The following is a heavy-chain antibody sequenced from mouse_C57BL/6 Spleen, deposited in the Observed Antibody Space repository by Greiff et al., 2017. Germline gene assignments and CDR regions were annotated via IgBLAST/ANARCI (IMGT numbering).Heavy chain of an antibody. Sequence: EVQGVESGGDLVKPGGSLKLSCAASGFTFSSYGMSWVRQTPDKRLEWVATISSGGSYTYYPDSVKGRFTISRDNAKNTLYLQMSSLKSEDTAMYYCARPSNYYGSSYDYFDYWGQGTTLTVSS. J-gene: IGHJ2*01. V-gene: IGHV5-6*01. CDR2: ISSGGSYT. CDR3: ARPSNYYGSSYDYFDY. CDR1: GFTFSSYG. D-gene: IGHD1-1*01.